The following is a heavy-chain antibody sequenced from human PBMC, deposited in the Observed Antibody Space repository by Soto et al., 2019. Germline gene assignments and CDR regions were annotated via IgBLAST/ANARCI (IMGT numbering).Heavy chain of an antibody. J-gene: IGHJ4*02. CDR3: ARDLGVSWIQPHL. Sequence: HPGGSLRLSCAASGFTFSSYAMHWVRQAPGKGLEWVAVISYDGSNKYYADSVKGRFTISRDNSKNTLYLQMNSLRAEDTAVYYCARDLGVSWIQPHLWGQGTLVTVSS. CDR1: GFTFSSYA. V-gene: IGHV3-30-3*01. D-gene: IGHD5-18*01. CDR2: ISYDGSNK.